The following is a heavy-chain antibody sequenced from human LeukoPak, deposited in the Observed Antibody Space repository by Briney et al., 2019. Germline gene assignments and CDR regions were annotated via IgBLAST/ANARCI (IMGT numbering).Heavy chain of an antibody. CDR3: ARISRGGFEYYFNY. CDR1: GGSISSHY. D-gene: IGHD3-10*01. Sequence: SETLSLTCTVSGGSISSHYWSWIRQPPGKGLEWIGYIYYSGSTNYNPSLKSRVTISVDTSKNQFSLKLSSVTAADTAVYYCARISRGGFEYYFNYWGQGTLVTVSS. CDR2: IYYSGST. V-gene: IGHV4-59*11. J-gene: IGHJ4*02.